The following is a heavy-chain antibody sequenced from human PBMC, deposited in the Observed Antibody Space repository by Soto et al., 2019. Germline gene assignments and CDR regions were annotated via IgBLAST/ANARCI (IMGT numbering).Heavy chain of an antibody. V-gene: IGHV3-23*01. CDR1: GFTFSSYA. J-gene: IGHJ6*02. D-gene: IGHD6-13*01. Sequence: GGSLRLSCAASGFTFSSYAMSWVRQAPGKGLEWVSAISGSGGSTYYADSVKGRFTISRDNSKNTLYLQMNSLRAEDTAVYYCATSQQLVRNYYYYYGMDVWGQGTTVTVSS. CDR2: ISGSGGST. CDR3: ATSQQLVRNYYYYYGMDV.